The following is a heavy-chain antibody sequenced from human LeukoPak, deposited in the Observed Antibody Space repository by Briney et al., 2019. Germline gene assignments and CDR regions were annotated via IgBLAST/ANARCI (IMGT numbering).Heavy chain of an antibody. CDR2: IGSSGSPT. V-gene: IGHV3-48*01. D-gene: IGHD3-3*01. J-gene: IGHJ4*02. CDR3: ARDYDFWSGYYTGIFDY. CDR1: GFAFSSYN. Sequence: GGSLRLSWAASGFAFSSYNMNWVRQAPGKGLEWISYIGSSGSPTHYADSVGGRFTISRDNAKNSLYLQMNSLRAEDTAEYYCARDYDFWSGYYTGIFDYWGQGTLVTVSS.